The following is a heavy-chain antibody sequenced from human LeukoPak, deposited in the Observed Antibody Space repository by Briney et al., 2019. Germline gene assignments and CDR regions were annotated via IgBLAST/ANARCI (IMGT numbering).Heavy chain of an antibody. Sequence: PSETLSLTCTVSGGSVGSVSSYWTWIRQPPGKGLEWIGYVYHTGGTKYNPSLKSRVTISLDTPKNQFSLRLSSVTAADTAVYYCARQRAHVFDIWGQGTMVTVSS. J-gene: IGHJ3*02. CDR1: GGSVGSVSSY. CDR3: ARQRAHVFDI. V-gene: IGHV4-61*01. CDR2: VYHTGGT.